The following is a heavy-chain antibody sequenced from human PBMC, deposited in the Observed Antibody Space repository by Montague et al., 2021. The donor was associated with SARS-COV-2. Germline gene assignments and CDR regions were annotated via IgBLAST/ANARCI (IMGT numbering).Heavy chain of an antibody. J-gene: IGHJ5*02. CDR1: GGSISSSSYY. D-gene: IGHD3-16*01. CDR2: IYYSGST. V-gene: IGHV4-39*01. CDR3: ARTGDALSRQSDHWFDP. Sequence: SETLSLTCTVSGGSISSSSYYWGWIRQPPGKGLEWIGNIYYSGSTYYNTSLKSRVTISVDTSKNQFSLKLRSVTAADTAVYYCARTGDALSRQSDHWFDPWGQGTLVTVSS.